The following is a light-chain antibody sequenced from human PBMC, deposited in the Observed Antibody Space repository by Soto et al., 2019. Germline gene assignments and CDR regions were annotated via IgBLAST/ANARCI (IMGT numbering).Light chain of an antibody. CDR2: DDN. Sequence: QSVLTPPTSVSTAPGQKVIITSSGSSSNIGGNSVSWYQQLPGTAPKLLIYDDNKRPSGIPDRFSGSKSGTSATLGITGFQTGDEADYYCGSWDSSLSAYVFGTGTKVTVL. CDR1: SSNIGGNS. J-gene: IGLJ1*01. CDR3: GSWDSSLSAYV. V-gene: IGLV1-51*01.